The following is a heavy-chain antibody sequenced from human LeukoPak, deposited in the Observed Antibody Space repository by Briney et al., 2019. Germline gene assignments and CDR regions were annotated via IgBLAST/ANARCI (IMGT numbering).Heavy chain of an antibody. CDR3: ARDTYGDYPLDY. J-gene: IGHJ4*02. V-gene: IGHV1-2*02. D-gene: IGHD4-17*01. Sequence: ASVKVSCKASGYTFTGYYMHWVRQAPGQGLEWMGWINPNNGGTNYAQKFQGRVTMTRDTSISTAYVELSRLRSDGTALYYCARDTYGDYPLDYWGQATLVTDSS. CDR1: GYTFTGYY. CDR2: INPNNGGT.